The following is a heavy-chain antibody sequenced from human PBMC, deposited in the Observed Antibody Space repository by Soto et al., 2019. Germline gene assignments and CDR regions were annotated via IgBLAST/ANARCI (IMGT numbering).Heavy chain of an antibody. Sequence: SETLSLTCTVSGGSISNHYWSWIRQPPGKGLEWIGYIYYNGNTNYNPSLKSRVTVSVDTSKNQISLKLSSVTAADTAVYYCARANWYSEYWGQGTLVTVSS. CDR3: ARANWYSEY. CDR1: GGSISNHY. V-gene: IGHV4-59*11. J-gene: IGHJ4*02. D-gene: IGHD7-27*01. CDR2: IYYNGNT.